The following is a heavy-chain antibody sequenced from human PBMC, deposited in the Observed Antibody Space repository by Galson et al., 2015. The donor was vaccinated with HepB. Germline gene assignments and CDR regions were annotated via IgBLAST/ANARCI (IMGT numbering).Heavy chain of an antibody. D-gene: IGHD5-12*01. CDR1: GFTFSDYY. Sequence: SLRLSCAASGFTFSDYYMSWIRQAPGKGLEWVSYISSSASTIYYADSVKGRFTISRDNAKNSLYLQMNSLRAEDTAVYYSARGPLSKYSGYVGGDYWGQGTLVTVSS. V-gene: IGHV3-11*01. J-gene: IGHJ4*02. CDR2: ISSSASTI. CDR3: ARGPLSKYSGYVGGDY.